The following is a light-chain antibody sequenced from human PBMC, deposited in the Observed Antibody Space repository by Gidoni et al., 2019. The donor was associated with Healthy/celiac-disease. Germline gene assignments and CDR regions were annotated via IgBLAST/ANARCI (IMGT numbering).Light chain of an antibody. J-gene: IGKJ4*01. Sequence: IQLTQSPSSLSASVGDRVTITCRASQGISSYLSWYQQKPGKAPKLLIYAASTLQSGVPSRLSGSGSGTDYTLPISSMQPEDFATYYCQQLNSYPLIFGGGTKVEIK. CDR3: QQLNSYPLI. CDR1: QGISSY. CDR2: AAS. V-gene: IGKV1-9*01.